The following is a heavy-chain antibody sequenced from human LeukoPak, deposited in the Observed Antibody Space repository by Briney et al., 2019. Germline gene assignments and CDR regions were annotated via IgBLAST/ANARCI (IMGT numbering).Heavy chain of an antibody. CDR3: ARIRGGGATSFDY. CDR2: ISSSSSYI. CDR1: GFTFSSYS. D-gene: IGHD1-26*01. J-gene: IGHJ4*02. V-gene: IGHV3-21*01. Sequence: PGGSLRLSCAASGFTFSSYSMNWVRQAPGKGLEWVSSISSSSSYIYYADSVKGRFTISRDNAKNSLYLQMNSLRAEATVVYYCARIRGGGATSFDYWGQGTLVTVSS.